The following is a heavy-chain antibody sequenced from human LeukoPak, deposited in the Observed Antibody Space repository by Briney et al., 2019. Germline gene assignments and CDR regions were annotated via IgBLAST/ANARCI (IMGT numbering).Heavy chain of an antibody. CDR1: GGSISSYY. J-gene: IGHJ5*02. D-gene: IGHD3-10*01. V-gene: IGHV4-59*01. CDR2: MYYSGSP. CDR3: VRGPYGSGISNWFDP. Sequence: SETLSLTCSVSGGSISSYYWSWIRQPPGKGLEWIGYMYYSGSPNYNPSLKSRVTISVDTSKNQFSLKLTSVTAADTAVYYCVRGPYGSGISNWFDPWGQGTLVIVSS.